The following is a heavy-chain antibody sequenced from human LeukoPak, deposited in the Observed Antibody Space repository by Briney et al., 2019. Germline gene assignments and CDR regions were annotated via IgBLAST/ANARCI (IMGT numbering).Heavy chain of an antibody. J-gene: IGHJ4*02. CDR3: AKDQVLGIVGATYY. V-gene: IGHV3-30*02. CDR2: IRYDGSNK. CDR1: GFTFSSYG. D-gene: IGHD1-26*01. Sequence: GGSLRLSCAASGFTFSSYGMHWVRQAPGKGLEWVAFIRYDGSNKYYADFVKGRFTIPRDNSKNTLYLQMNSLRAEDTAVYYCAKDQVLGIVGATYYWGQGTLVTVSS.